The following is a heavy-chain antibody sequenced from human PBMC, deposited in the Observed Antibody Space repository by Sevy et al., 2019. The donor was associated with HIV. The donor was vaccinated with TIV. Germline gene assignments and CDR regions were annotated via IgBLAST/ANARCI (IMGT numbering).Heavy chain of an antibody. CDR3: ARDHVKDGDLGDYYYYAFDV. D-gene: IGHD4-17*01. Sequence: GGSLRLSCAASGFTFSDYYMSWIRQAPGEGLEWISYISGSDSTIYYADSVKGRFTISRDNARNSLYLQMNSLRAEDTAVYYCARDHVKDGDLGDYYYYAFDVWGQGTTVTVSS. CDR2: ISGSDSTI. J-gene: IGHJ6*02. V-gene: IGHV3-11*01. CDR1: GFTFSDYY.